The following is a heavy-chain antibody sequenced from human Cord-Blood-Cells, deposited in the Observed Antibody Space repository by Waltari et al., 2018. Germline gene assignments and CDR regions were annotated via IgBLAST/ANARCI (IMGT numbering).Heavy chain of an antibody. D-gene: IGHD3-16*01. J-gene: IGHJ6*02. CDR2: INHSGST. Sequence: QVQLQQWGAGLLKPSETLSLTCAVYGGSFSGYYWSWIRQPPGKGLEWIGEINHSGSTNYNPSLKGRGNISLDTSKNQFSLKLSSVTAADTAVYYCARGKGGIMITVGGVSPNYGMDVWGQGTTVTVSS. V-gene: IGHV4-34*01. CDR3: ARGKGGIMITVGGVSPNYGMDV. CDR1: GGSFSGYY.